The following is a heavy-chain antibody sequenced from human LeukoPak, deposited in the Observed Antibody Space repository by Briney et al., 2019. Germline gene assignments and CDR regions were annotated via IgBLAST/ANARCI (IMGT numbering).Heavy chain of an antibody. V-gene: IGHV3-9*01. D-gene: IGHD2-2*01. CDR1: GFTFDDYA. J-gene: IGHJ5*02. CDR3: AKGRDKYQLLSKNWFDP. CDR2: ISWNSGNI. Sequence: PGRSLRLSCAASGFTFDDYAMHWVPQAPGKGLEWVSGISWNSGNIGYADSVKGRFTISRDNAKNSLYLQMNSLRAEDTALYYCAKGRDKYQLLSKNWFDPWGQGTLVTVSS.